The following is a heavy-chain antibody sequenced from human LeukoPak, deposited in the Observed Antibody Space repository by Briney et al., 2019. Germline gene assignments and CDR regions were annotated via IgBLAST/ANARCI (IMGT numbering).Heavy chain of an antibody. D-gene: IGHD6-19*01. V-gene: IGHV4-31*03. CDR1: GGSISSGGYY. CDR2: IYYSRST. J-gene: IGHJ3*02. Sequence: PSETLSLTCTVSGGSISSGGYYWSWIRQHPGKGLEWIGYIYYSRSTYYNPSLKSRVTISVDTSKNQFSLKLSSVTAADTAVYYCARELYSSGWYRLDDAFDIWGQGTMVTVSS. CDR3: ARELYSSGWYRLDDAFDI.